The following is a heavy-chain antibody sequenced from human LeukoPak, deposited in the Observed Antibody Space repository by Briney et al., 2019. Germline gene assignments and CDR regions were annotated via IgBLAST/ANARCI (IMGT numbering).Heavy chain of an antibody. D-gene: IGHD1-20*01. CDR2: IIPIFGTA. Sequence: SVKVSCKASGGTFSSYAISWVRQAPGQGLEWMGGIIPIFGTANYAQKFQGRVTITADKSTSTAYMELSSLRSEDTAVYYCARLNWNLRWGADYYGMDVWGQGTTVTVSS. CDR1: GGTFSSYA. J-gene: IGHJ6*02. CDR3: ARLNWNLRWGADYYGMDV. V-gene: IGHV1-69*06.